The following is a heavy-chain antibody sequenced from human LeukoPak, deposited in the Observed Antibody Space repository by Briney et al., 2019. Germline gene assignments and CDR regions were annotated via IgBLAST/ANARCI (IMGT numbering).Heavy chain of an antibody. CDR3: ARAGPRRGGYNADS. V-gene: IGHV4-59*01. CDR2: IYYSGST. D-gene: IGHD5-24*01. J-gene: IGHJ4*02. CDR1: GGSIXSYX. Sequence: SETLSLTCTXXGGSIXSYXXXWXXXXXXXXLEXIGYIYYSGSTNYNPSLKSRVTISVDTSKNQFSLKLSSVTAADTAVYYCARAGPRRGGYNADSWGQGTLVTVSS.